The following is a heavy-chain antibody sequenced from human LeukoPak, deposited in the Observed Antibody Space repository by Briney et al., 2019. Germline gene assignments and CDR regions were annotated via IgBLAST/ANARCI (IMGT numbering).Heavy chain of an antibody. CDR1: GFTFSHYD. Sequence: GGSLRLSCTASGFTFSHYDITWVRQAPGKGLEWVSSIHGGADIPSYADSVKGRFTISRDNSKNTLFLEMNSLRGEDTAVYYCGRDPNGNYIGAFEMWGPGTKVTVSS. J-gene: IGHJ3*02. D-gene: IGHD1-7*01. CDR3: GRDPNGNYIGAFEM. V-gene: IGHV3-23*01. CDR2: IHGGADIP.